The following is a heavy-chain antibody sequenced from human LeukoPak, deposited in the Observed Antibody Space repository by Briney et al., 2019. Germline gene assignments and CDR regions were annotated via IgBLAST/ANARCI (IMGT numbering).Heavy chain of an antibody. CDR2: IYYSGNT. D-gene: IGHD3-10*01. CDR1: GGSISSNSYH. J-gene: IGHJ4*02. V-gene: IGHV4-39*07. CDR3: AREGGDTMIRGVFDY. Sequence: SETLPLTCIVSGGSISSNSYHWGWIRQPPGKGLEWIGTIYYSGNTYYNPSLKSRLTISVETSKNQFSLRLSSVTAADTAVYYCAREGGDTMIRGVFDYWGQGTLVTVSS.